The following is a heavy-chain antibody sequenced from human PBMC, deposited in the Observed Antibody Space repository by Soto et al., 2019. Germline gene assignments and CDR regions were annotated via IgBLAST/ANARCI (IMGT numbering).Heavy chain of an antibody. D-gene: IGHD6-13*01. CDR2: IIPILGIA. CDR3: ARSHPSSHIAAAGLFDY. CDR1: GGTFSRYT. V-gene: IGHV1-69*02. J-gene: IGHJ4*02. Sequence: ASVKVSCKASGGTFSRYTISWVRQAPGQGLEWMGRIIPILGIANYAQKFQGRVTITADKSTSKAYMELSSLRSEDTAVYYCARSHPSSHIAAAGLFDYWGQGTLVTVSS.